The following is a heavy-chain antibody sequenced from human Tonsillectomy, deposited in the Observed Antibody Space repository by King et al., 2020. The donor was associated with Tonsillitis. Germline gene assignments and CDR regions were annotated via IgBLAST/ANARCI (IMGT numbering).Heavy chain of an antibody. V-gene: IGHV3-30*18. D-gene: IGHD1-26*01. CDR2: ITNDGSNK. CDR3: AKDGESGSSYPYYYGMDV. CDR1: GFTFSSHG. J-gene: IGHJ6*02. Sequence: VQLVESGGGVVQPGRSLRLSCAASGFTFSSHGMHWVRQAPGKGLEWVAVITNDGSNKDWAESLKGRFIISRDNSKNTLYLQMNSLRAEDTAVYYCAKDGESGSSYPYYYGMDVWGQGTTVTVSS.